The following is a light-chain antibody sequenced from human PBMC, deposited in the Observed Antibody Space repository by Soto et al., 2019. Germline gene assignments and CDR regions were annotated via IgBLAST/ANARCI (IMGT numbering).Light chain of an antibody. J-gene: IGKJ1*01. CDR3: QQYNNWPPGT. CDR2: GAS. Sequence: EIVMTQSPATLSVSPGERATLSCRASQSVSSNLAWYQQKPGQAPRLLIYGASTGATGIPARFSGSGSGTEFTLTISSLQSEDFAVYYCQQYNNWPPGTFGRGTKVDIK. CDR1: QSVSSN. V-gene: IGKV3-15*01.